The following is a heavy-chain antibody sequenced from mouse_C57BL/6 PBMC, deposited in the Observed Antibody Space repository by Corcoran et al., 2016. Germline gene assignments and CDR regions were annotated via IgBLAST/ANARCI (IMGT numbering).Heavy chain of an antibody. D-gene: IGHD1-1*01. Sequence: EVQLQQSGPELVKPGASVKISCKASGYTFTDYYMNWVKQSHGKSLEWIGDINPNNGGTSYNQKFKGKATLTVDKSSSTAYMELRSLTSEDSAAYYCARGAFYYGSRGYFDYWGQGTTLTVSS. CDR3: ARGAFYYGSRGYFDY. J-gene: IGHJ2*01. CDR1: GYTFTDYY. V-gene: IGHV1-26*01. CDR2: INPNNGGT.